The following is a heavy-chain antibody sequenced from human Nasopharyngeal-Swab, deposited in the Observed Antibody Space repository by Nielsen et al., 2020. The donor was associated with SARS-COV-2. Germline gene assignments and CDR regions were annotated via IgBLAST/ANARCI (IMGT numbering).Heavy chain of an antibody. J-gene: IGHJ4*02. CDR3: ARVSESGSYYSFDF. D-gene: IGHD1-26*01. V-gene: IGHV1-46*01. CDR1: GYTFTSYA. Sequence: ASVKVSCKASGYTFTSYAMNWVRQAPGQGLEWMGIINPHDGSPNYAQKFQGRVTMTRDTSTNTVYMELSSLRSDDTAIYYCARVSESGSYYSFDFWGQGTLVTVSS. CDR2: INPHDGSP.